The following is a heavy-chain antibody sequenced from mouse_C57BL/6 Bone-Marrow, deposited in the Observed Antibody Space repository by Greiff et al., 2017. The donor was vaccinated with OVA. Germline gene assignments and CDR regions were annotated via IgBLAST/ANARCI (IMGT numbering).Heavy chain of an antibody. J-gene: IGHJ2*01. V-gene: IGHV1-50*01. Sequence: QVQLQQPGAELVKPGASVKLSCKASGYTFTSYWMQWVKQRPGQGLEWIGEIDPSDSYTNYNQKFKGKATLTVDKSSSTAYMQLSSLTSEDSAVYYCARRGEALDYWGQGTTLTVSS. CDR2: IDPSDSYT. CDR1: GYTFTSYW. CDR3: ARRGEALDY.